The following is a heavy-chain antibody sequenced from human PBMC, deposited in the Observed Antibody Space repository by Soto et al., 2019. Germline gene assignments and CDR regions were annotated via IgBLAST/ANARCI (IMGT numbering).Heavy chain of an antibody. CDR1: GGTFSSYA. D-gene: IGHD2-2*01. J-gene: IGHJ5*02. CDR2: IIPIFGTA. V-gene: IGHV1-69*13. Sequence: SVKVSCKASGGTFSSYAVSWVRQAPGQGLEWMGGIIPIFGTANYAQKFQGRVTITADESTSTAYMELSSLRSEDTAVYYCARFSHSTGPAAHDNWFDPWGQGTLVTVSS. CDR3: ARFSHSTGPAAHDNWFDP.